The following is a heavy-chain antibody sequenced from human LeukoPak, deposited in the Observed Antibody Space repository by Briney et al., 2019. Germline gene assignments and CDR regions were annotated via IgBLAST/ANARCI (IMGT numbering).Heavy chain of an antibody. CDR1: GGSISSSSYY. D-gene: IGHD5-12*01. Sequence: SETLSLTCTVSGGSISSSSYYWGWIRQPPGKGLEWIGSIYYSGSTYYNPSLKSRVTISVDTSKNQFSLKLSSVTAADTAVYYCARVPRSYSGYTPYWYFDLWGRGTLVTVSS. J-gene: IGHJ2*01. CDR2: IYYSGST. CDR3: ARVPRSYSGYTPYWYFDL. V-gene: IGHV4-39*07.